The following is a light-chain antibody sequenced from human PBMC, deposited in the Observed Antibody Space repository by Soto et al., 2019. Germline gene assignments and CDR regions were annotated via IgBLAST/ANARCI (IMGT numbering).Light chain of an antibody. J-gene: IGLJ2*01. V-gene: IGLV1-51*01. CDR2: DND. CDR3: GTWGSSLSVVV. CDR1: SSNIGNNY. Sequence: QSVLTQPPSVSAAPGQKVTISCSGSSSNIGNNYVSWYQQLPGAAPKLLIDDNDKRPSGIPDRFSGSKSGTSATLGITGLPAGDEAEYFCGTWGSSLSVVVFGGGTKVAVL.